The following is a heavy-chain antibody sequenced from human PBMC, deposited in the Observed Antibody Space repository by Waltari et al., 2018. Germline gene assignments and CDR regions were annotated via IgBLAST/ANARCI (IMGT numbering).Heavy chain of an antibody. D-gene: IGHD3-16*01. CDR3: AREDLGYYYMDV. J-gene: IGHJ6*03. CDR1: GYTFTSYY. CDR2: INPSGGST. Sequence: QVQLVQSGAEVKKPGASVKVSCKASGYTFTSYYMHWVRQAPGQGLEWMGIINPSGGSTSYAQKFQGRVTMTRDTSTSTVYMELSSLRSEDTAVYYCAREDLGYYYMDVWGKGTTVTISS. V-gene: IGHV1-46*01.